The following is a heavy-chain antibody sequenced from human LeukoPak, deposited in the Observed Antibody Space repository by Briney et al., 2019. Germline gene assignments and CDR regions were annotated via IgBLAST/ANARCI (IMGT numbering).Heavy chain of an antibody. J-gene: IGHJ4*02. Sequence: SETLSLTCTVSGVSIRNYCWSWIRQPAGKGLEWLGCISNTGITNYNPSLNSRVTMSVDTSKNQFSLRVNSVTAADTAVYYCARDERADDGGGYAPRFDYWGQGALVTVSS. D-gene: IGHD3-22*01. V-gene: IGHV4-4*07. CDR1: GVSIRNYC. CDR2: ISNTGIT. CDR3: ARDERADDGGGYAPRFDY.